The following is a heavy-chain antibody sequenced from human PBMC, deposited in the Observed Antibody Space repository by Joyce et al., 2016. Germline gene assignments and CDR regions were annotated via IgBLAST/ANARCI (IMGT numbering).Heavy chain of an antibody. CDR3: ARVSYGDYRFDY. V-gene: IGHV4-34*01. D-gene: IGHD4-17*01. Sequence: QVQLQQWGAGLLKPSETLSLTCAVYGGSFSGYYWSWDRQPPGKGLEWIGEINHSGSTNYNPSLKSRVTISVDTSKNQFSLKLSAVTAADTAVYYCARVSYGDYRFDYWGQGTLVTVSS. CDR2: INHSGST. J-gene: IGHJ4*02. CDR1: GGSFSGYY.